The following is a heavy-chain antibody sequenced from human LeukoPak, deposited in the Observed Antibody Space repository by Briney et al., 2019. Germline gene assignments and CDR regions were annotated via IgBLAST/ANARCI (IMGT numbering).Heavy chain of an antibody. CDR1: GFTFSSYA. J-gene: IGHJ4*02. CDR3: AKDRDVDTAMVFDY. Sequence: PGGSLRLSCAASGFTFSSYAMHWVRQAPGKGLEYVSAISSNGGSTYYANSVKGRFTISRDNSKNTLYLQMGSLRAEDMAVYYCAKDRDVDTAMVFDYWGQGTLVTVSS. CDR2: ISSNGGST. D-gene: IGHD5-18*01. V-gene: IGHV3-64*01.